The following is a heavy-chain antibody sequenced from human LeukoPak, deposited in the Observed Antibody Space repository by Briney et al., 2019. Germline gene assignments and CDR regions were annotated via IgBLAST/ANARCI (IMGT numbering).Heavy chain of an antibody. CDR1: GGSISSYY. J-gene: IGHJ3*02. CDR3: ARGRGYTYGIDAFDI. CDR2: IYYSGST. D-gene: IGHD5-18*01. V-gene: IGHV4-59*01. Sequence: SETLSLTCNVSGGSISSYYWSWIRQPPGKGLGWIGYIYYSGSTNYNPSLKSRVTISVDTSKKQFSLKVSSVTAADTAVYFCARGRGYTYGIDAFDIWGQGTMVTVSS.